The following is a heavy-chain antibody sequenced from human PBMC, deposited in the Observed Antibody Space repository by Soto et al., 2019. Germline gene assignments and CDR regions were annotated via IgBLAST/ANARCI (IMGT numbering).Heavy chain of an antibody. D-gene: IGHD6-13*01. CDR1: GGTFSSYA. Sequence: SVKVSCKASGGTFSSYAISWVRQAPGQGLEWMGRIIPILGIANYAQKFQGRVTITADKSTSTAYMELSSLRSEDTAVYYCARGVSGYSSSSHYYGMDVWGQGTTVTVSS. V-gene: IGHV1-69*04. CDR3: ARGVSGYSSSSHYYGMDV. CDR2: IIPILGIA. J-gene: IGHJ6*02.